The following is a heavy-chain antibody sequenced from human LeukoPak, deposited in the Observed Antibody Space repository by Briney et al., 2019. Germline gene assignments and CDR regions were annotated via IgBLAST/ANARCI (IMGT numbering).Heavy chain of an antibody. CDR3: AGSRGGGPKPQAGYYFDY. CDR2: INHIRTT. CDR1: GVSFSGYY. D-gene: IGHD2-15*01. Sequence: PSETLSLTCAVYGVSFSGYYWSWVRQPPGKGLEWVGEINHIRTTNSPPSLHSRLTISLATSNNHFSLKLSSVPAADTAVYYCAGSRGGGPKPQAGYYFDYRGQGTLVTVFS. V-gene: IGHV4-34*01. J-gene: IGHJ4*02.